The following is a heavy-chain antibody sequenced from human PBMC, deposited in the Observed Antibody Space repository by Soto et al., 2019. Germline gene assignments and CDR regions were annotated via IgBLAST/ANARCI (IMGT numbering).Heavy chain of an antibody. Sequence: SETLSLTCTVSGGSISSSSYYWGWIRQPPGKGLEWIGSIYYSGSTYYNPSLKSRVTISVDTSKNQFSLKLSSVTAADTAVYYCARVLRYFDWLVGHDYFDYWGQGTLVT. CDR1: GGSISSSSYY. V-gene: IGHV4-39*01. CDR2: IYYSGST. D-gene: IGHD3-9*01. CDR3: ARVLRYFDWLVGHDYFDY. J-gene: IGHJ4*02.